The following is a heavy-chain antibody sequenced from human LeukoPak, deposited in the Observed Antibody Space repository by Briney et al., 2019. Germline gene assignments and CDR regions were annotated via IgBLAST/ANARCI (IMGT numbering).Heavy chain of an antibody. CDR2: IYYSGST. J-gene: IGHJ3*02. CDR3: ARYTRKGAFDI. Sequence: SETLSLTCTVSGGSISSGGYYWSWIRQHPGKGLEWIGYIYYSGSTYYNPSLKSRVTISVGTSKNQFSLKLSSVTAADTAVYYCARYTRKGAFDIWGQGTMVTVSS. V-gene: IGHV4-31*03. D-gene: IGHD2-2*02. CDR1: GGSISSGGYY.